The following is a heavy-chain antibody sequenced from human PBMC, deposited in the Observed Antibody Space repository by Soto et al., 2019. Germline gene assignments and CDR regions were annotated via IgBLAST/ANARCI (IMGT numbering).Heavy chain of an antibody. CDR3: ARLDYGPDF. J-gene: IGHJ4*02. CDR2: ISDSSGST. CDR1: GFTFSTYA. V-gene: IGHV3-23*01. Sequence: EVQLLESGGALVQPGGSLRLSCTASGFTFSTYAMGWVRQAPGKGLQWVSTISDSSGSTYYADSVKGRFAISRDNSKNTLYLQMSSRRGDDTAIYYCARLDYGPDFWGQGTLVTVSS. D-gene: IGHD4-17*01.